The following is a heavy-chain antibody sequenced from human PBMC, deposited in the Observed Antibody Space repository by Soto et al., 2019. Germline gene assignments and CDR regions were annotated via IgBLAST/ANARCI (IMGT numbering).Heavy chain of an antibody. Sequence: SETLSLTCTFSGGSISSGDYYWSWIRQPPGKGLEWIGYIYYSGSTYYNPSLKSRVTISVDTSKNQFSLKLSSVTAADTAVYYCARALYGIAALLDCFDYWSQGTLVTVSS. CDR1: GGSISSGDYY. D-gene: IGHD6-13*01. CDR2: IYYSGST. CDR3: ARALYGIAALLDCFDY. V-gene: IGHV4-30-4*01. J-gene: IGHJ4*02.